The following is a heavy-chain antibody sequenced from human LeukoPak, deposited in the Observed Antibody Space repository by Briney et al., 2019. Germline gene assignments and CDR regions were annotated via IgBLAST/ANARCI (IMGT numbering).Heavy chain of an antibody. Sequence: GGSLGLSCAASGFTFTDYWLSWVRQAPGQGLEWVANINRDGTAKNYVGSVKGRFTISTDNSKNSVYLQMNSLRAEDTAVYYCARGNGWFDPWGQGTLVTVSS. CDR1: GFTFTDYW. D-gene: IGHD2-8*01. CDR3: ARGNGWFDP. CDR2: INRDGTAK. V-gene: IGHV3-7*01. J-gene: IGHJ5*02.